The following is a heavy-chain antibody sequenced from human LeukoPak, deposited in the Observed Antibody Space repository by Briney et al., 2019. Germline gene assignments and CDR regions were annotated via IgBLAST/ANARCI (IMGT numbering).Heavy chain of an antibody. CDR1: GFTVSSNS. Sequence: GGSLRLSCTVSGFTVSSNSMSWVRQAPGKGPEWVSFIYSGGNTHYSDSVKGRFTISRDNSKNTLYLQMNSLRAEGTAVYYCARRAGEYSHPYDYWGQGTLVTVSS. V-gene: IGHV3-53*01. CDR3: ARRAGEYSHPYDY. D-gene: IGHD2/OR15-2a*01. CDR2: IYSGGNT. J-gene: IGHJ4*02.